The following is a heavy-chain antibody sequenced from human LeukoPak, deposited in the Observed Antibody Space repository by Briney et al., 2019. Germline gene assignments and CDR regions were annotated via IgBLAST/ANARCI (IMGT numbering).Heavy chain of an antibody. CDR3: ARDVGYSSCYYGGVAFY. CDR2: IKSDGTST. V-gene: IGHV3-74*01. CDR1: GFTFSNYW. Sequence: GGSLRLSCAASGFTFSNYWMHWVRQAPGKGLMWVSRIKSDGTSTSYADSVEGRFTISRDNAKNTLYLQMNSLRAEDTAVYHCARDVGYSSCYYGGVAFYWGQGALVTVSS. J-gene: IGHJ4*02. D-gene: IGHD6-19*01.